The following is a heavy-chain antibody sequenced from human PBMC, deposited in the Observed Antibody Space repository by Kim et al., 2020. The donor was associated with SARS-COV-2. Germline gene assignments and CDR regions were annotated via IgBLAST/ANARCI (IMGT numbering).Heavy chain of an antibody. CDR1: GGSFSGYY. Sequence: SETLSLTCAVYGGSFSGYYWSWIRQPPGKGLEWIGEINHSGSTNYNPSLKSRVTISVDTSKNQFSLKLSSVTAADTAVYYCARMAPARDYWGQGTLVTV. D-gene: IGHD2-2*01. CDR3: ARMAPARDY. V-gene: IGHV4-34*01. J-gene: IGHJ4*02. CDR2: INHSGST.